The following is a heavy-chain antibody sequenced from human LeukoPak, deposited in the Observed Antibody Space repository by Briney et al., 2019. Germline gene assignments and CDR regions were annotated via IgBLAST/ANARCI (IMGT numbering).Heavy chain of an antibody. D-gene: IGHD3-22*01. V-gene: IGHV3-30*02. J-gene: IGHJ4*02. Sequence: PGGSLRLSCAASGFTFSRYGIHWVRQAPGKGLEWVAFIRYFGSNKYYADSVKGRFTISRDNSKNNLYLQMNSLRAEDTAVYYCARSDDSSDYSVNTFGYGCQGTVVTVTS. CDR2: IRYFGSNK. CDR1: GFTFSRYG. CDR3: ARSDDSSDYSVNTFGY.